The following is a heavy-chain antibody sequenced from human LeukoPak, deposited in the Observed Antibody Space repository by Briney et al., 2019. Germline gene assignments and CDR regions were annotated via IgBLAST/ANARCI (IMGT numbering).Heavy chain of an antibody. CDR2: IYYSGST. CDR3: ARVLAVAGYYYYGMDV. D-gene: IGHD6-19*01. V-gene: IGHV4-59*01. J-gene: IGHJ6*02. Sequence: SETLSLTSTVSGGSISSYYWSWIRQPPGKGLEWIGYIYYSGSTNYNPSLKSRVTISVDTSKNQFSLKLSSVTAADTAVYYCARVLAVAGYYYYGMDVWGQGTTVTVSS. CDR1: GGSISSYY.